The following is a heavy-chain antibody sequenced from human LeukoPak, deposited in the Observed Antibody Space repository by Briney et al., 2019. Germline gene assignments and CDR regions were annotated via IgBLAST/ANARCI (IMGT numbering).Heavy chain of an antibody. CDR1: GYTFTSYA. J-gene: IGHJ6*03. CDR2: IIPIFGTA. V-gene: IGHV1-69*06. CDR3: ASTVRGVTYYYYYMDV. Sequence: SVKVSFKASGYTFTSYAMNWVRQAPGQGLEWMGGIIPIFGTANYAQKFQGRVTITADKSTSTAYMELSRLRSEDTAVYYCASTVRGVTYYYYYMDVWGKGTTVTISS. D-gene: IGHD3-10*01.